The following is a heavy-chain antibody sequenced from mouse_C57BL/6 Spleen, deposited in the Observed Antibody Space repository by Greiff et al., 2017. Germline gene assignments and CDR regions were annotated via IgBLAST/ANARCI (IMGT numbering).Heavy chain of an antibody. D-gene: IGHD1-1*01. V-gene: IGHV1-85*01. CDR1: GYTFTSYD. CDR2: IYPRDGST. J-gene: IGHJ3*01. Sequence: QVQLKQSGPELVKPGASVKLSCKASGYTFTSYDINWVKQRPGQGLEWIGWIYPRDGSTKYNEKFKGKATLTVDTSSSTAYMELHSLTSEDSAVYFCARYYYGSSYAWFAYWGQGTLVTVSA. CDR3: ARYYYGSSYAWFAY.